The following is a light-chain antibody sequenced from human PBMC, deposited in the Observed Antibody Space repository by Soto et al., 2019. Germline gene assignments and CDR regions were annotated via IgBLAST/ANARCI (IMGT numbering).Light chain of an antibody. CDR3: QQYGGSPLT. J-gene: IGKJ2*01. CDR2: GAS. Sequence: EIVLTQSPATLSLSPGERATLSCRASQSVTSSYLAWYQHRPGQAPRLLIYGASSRATGIPDRFSGSGSGTDFPLTISRLEPEDFAVYYCQQYGGSPLTFGQGTKVEIK. CDR1: QSVTSSY. V-gene: IGKV3-20*01.